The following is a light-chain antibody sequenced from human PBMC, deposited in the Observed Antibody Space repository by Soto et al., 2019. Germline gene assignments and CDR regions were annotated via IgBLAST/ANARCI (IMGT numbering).Light chain of an antibody. CDR3: QQYASSPRT. CDR1: QSFTTSQ. Sequence: EIVLTQSPGTLSLSPGERATLFCRASQSFTTSQLAWYQQRPGQAPRVLIFGAPRRATGIPDRFSGSGSGTDFTLTISRLEPEDSAVYYCQQYASSPRTFGQGTTVEIK. J-gene: IGKJ1*01. V-gene: IGKV3-20*01. CDR2: GAP.